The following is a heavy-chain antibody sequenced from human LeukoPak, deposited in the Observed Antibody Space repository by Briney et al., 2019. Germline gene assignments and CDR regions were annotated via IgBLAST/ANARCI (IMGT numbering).Heavy chain of an antibody. J-gene: IGHJ4*02. Sequence: GGSLRLSCAVSGFTFSSYAMSWVRQAPGKGLEWVSVISVSGGSTYYADSMKGRFTISRDNSKNTLYLQMNSLRAEDTAVYYCAKDSVPAFVYSGSYTYYFDFWGQGTLVTVSS. CDR2: ISVSGGST. V-gene: IGHV3-23*01. D-gene: IGHD1-26*01. CDR1: GFTFSSYA. CDR3: AKDSVPAFVYSGSYTYYFDF.